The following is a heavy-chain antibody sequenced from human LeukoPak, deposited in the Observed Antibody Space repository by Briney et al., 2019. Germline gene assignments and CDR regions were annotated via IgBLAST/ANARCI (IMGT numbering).Heavy chain of an antibody. CDR2: ISYDGSNK. CDR1: GFTFSSYA. J-gene: IGHJ6*02. Sequence: GGSLRLSCAASGFTFSSYAMHWVRQAPGKGLEWVAVISYDGSNKYYADSVKGRFTISRDNSKNTLYLQMNSLRAEDTAVYHCARDQDMSSSWYLGFYYYGMDVWGQGTTVTVSS. D-gene: IGHD6-13*01. V-gene: IGHV3-30-3*01. CDR3: ARDQDMSSSWYLGFYYYGMDV.